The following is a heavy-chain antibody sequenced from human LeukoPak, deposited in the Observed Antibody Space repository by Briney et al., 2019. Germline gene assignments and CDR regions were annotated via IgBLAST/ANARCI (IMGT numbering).Heavy chain of an antibody. V-gene: IGHV1-8*01. CDR3: ARGWISGAVSEHYFEN. D-gene: IGHD5/OR15-5a*01. CDR1: GYTFTSYD. CDR2: MGPRNGYT. J-gene: IGHJ4*02. Sequence: ASVKVSFKASGYTFTSYDINWLRQAPGQGLERMGWMGPRNGYTGSAQRFQGRITMTRDTSISTAYMELSSLTSDDTAVYYCARGWISGAVSEHYFENWGQGTLVTVSS.